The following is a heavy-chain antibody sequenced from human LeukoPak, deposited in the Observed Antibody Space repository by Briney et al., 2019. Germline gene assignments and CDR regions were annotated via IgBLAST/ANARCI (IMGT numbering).Heavy chain of an antibody. D-gene: IGHD3-9*01. CDR3: ARLFISHDILTGYYN. CDR1: GGSISSSSYY. V-gene: IGHV4-39*07. J-gene: IGHJ4*02. CDR2: IYYSGST. Sequence: SETLSLTCTGSGGSISSSSYYWGWIRQPPGKGLEWIGSIYYSGSTYYNPSLKSRVTISVDKSKNQFSLKLSSVTAADTAVYYCARLFISHDILTGYYNWGQGTLVTVSS.